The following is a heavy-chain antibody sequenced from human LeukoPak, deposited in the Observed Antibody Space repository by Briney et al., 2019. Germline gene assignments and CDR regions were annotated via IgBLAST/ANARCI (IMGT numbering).Heavy chain of an antibody. D-gene: IGHD3-3*01. CDR2: IYNDGRT. CDR1: GFTFSRFW. J-gene: IGHJ4*02. V-gene: IGHV3-53*01. Sequence: GGSLRLSCVVSGFTFSRFWMNWVRQAPGKGLEWASVIYNDGRTYYADSVKGRFIISKDISKNTLYLQMNNLRADDTAVYYCARESAYAVGDFWGRGTLVTVSS. CDR3: ARESAYAVGDF.